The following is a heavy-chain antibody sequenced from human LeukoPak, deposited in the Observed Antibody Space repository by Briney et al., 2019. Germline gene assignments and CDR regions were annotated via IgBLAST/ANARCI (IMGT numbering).Heavy chain of an antibody. CDR1: GYSFTSYW. D-gene: IGHD3-22*01. CDR2: IYPGDSDT. CDR3: ASTYYDCSGYYSAYYFDY. J-gene: IGHJ4*02. V-gene: IGHV5-51*01. Sequence: GESLKISCKGSGYSFTSYWIGWVRQMPGKGLEWMGIIYPGDSDTRYSPSFQGQVTISADKSISTAYLQWSSLKASDTAMYYCASTYYDCSGYYSAYYFDYWGQGTLVTVSS.